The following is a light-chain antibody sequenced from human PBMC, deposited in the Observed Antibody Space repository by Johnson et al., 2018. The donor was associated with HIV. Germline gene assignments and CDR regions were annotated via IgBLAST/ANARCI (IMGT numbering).Light chain of an antibody. CDR2: DNH. CDR3: LAWDTSQGFV. J-gene: IGLJ1*01. Sequence: QSVLTQPPSVSAAPGQKVTISCSASNSNIVNIYISWYQQLPGAAPKLFIYDNHKRPSGIPDRFSGSKSGTSATLAITGLQTGDEADYYCLAWDTSQGFVFGTGTKVTVL. V-gene: IGLV1-51*01. CDR1: NSNIVNIY.